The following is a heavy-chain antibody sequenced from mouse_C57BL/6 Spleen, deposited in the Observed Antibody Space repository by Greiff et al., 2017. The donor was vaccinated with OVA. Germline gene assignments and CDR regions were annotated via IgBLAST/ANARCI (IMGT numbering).Heavy chain of an antibody. D-gene: IGHD1-1*01. Sequence: EVMLVESEGGLVQPGSSMKLSCTASGFTFSDYYMAWVRQVPDKGLEWVANINYDGSSTYYLDSLKSRFIISRDNAKNILYLQMSSLKSEDTATYYCARQDYSAWFAYWGRGTLVTVSA. CDR1: GFTFSDYY. CDR2: INYDGSST. J-gene: IGHJ3*01. CDR3: ARQDYSAWFAY. V-gene: IGHV5-16*01.